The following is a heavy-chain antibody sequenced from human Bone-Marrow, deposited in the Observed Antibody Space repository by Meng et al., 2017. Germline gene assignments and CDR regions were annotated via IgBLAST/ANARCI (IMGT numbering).Heavy chain of an antibody. CDR2: ISWNSGSI. CDR1: GFTFDDYA. J-gene: IGHJ4*02. CDR3: AKGEWEPLGTFDY. V-gene: IGHV3-9*01. Sequence: GGSLRLSCAASGFTFDDYAMHWVRQAPGKGLEWVSGISWNSGSIGYADSVKGRFTISRNNAKNSLYLQMNSLRAEDTALYYCAKGEWEPLGTFDYWGQGTLVTVSS. D-gene: IGHD1-26*01.